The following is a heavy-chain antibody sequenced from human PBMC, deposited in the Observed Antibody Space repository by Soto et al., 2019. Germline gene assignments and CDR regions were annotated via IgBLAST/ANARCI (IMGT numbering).Heavy chain of an antibody. V-gene: IGHV4-34*02. CDR2: NNHSGST. Sequence: QVQLQQWGAGLLKPSETLSLICVVSGGSFSGYYWSWIRQPPGKGLEWIGENNHSGSTNYNSYLTSRVTISVDTSKNKCSLRLRSVPAADTAVYYCARANRRAGLGYWGHGTLVTVSS. CDR1: GGSFSGYY. J-gene: IGHJ4*01. CDR3: ARANRRAGLGY. D-gene: IGHD6-13*01.